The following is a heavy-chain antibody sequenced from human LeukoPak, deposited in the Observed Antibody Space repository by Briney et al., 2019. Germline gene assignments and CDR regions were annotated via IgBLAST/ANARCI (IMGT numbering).Heavy chain of an antibody. V-gene: IGHV1-8*01. CDR2: MNPNSGNT. CDR1: GYTFTSYD. Sequence: ASVKVSCKASGYTFTSYDINWVRQATGQGLEWMGWMNPNSGNTGYAQKFQGRVTMTRNTSISTAYMELSSLRSEDTAVYYCARGRYYDSSGYLNDAFEIWGQGTMVTVS. J-gene: IGHJ3*02. D-gene: IGHD3-22*01. CDR3: ARGRYYDSSGYLNDAFEI.